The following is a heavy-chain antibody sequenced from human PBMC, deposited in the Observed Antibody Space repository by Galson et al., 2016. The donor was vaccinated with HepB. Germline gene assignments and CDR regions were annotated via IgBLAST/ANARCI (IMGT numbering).Heavy chain of an antibody. CDR2: ISGSGLST. J-gene: IGHJ5*02. V-gene: IGHV3-23*01. Sequence: SLRLSCAASGFTFSDYYMNWIRQAPGKGLEWVSAISGSGLSTYYADSVKGRFTISRDSSNNTVSLQMNTLRADDTAVYYCATSTSSVGHWGQGTLVTVSS. CDR1: GFTFSDYY. CDR3: ATSTSSVGH. D-gene: IGHD6-6*01.